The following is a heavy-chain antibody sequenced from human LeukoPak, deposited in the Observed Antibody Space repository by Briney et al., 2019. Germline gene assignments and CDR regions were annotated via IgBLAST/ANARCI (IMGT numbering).Heavy chain of an antibody. D-gene: IGHD6-19*01. CDR1: GYTFTSYG. J-gene: IGHJ4*02. CDR2: ISAYNGNT. CDR3: ARDMCSSGWYVSVYYFDY. Sequence: GASVKVSCKASGYTFTSYGISWVRQAPGQGLEWMGWISAYNGNTNYAQKLQGRVTMTTDTSTSTAYMELRSLRSDDTAVYYCARDMCSSGWYVSVYYFDYWGQGTLVTVSS. V-gene: IGHV1-18*01.